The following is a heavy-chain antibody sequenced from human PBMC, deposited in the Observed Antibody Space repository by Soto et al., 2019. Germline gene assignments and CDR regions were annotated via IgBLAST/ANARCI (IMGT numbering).Heavy chain of an antibody. D-gene: IGHD3-10*01. J-gene: IGHJ4*02. CDR3: ARGPSYYNVPDFDY. V-gene: IGHV4-59*01. CDR1: GGSISSYY. Sequence: SETLSLTCTVSGGSISSYYWSWIRQPPGKGLEWIGYIYYSGSTNYNPSLKSRVTISVDTSKNQFSLKLSSVTAADTAVYYCARGPSYYNVPDFDYWGQGTLVTVSS. CDR2: IYYSGST.